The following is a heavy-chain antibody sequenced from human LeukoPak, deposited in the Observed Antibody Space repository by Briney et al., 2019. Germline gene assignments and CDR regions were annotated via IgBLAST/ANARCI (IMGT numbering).Heavy chain of an antibody. J-gene: IGHJ4*02. CDR2: INSDGSST. Sequence: GGSLRLSCAASGFTFSSYWMHWVRQAPGKGLVWVSRINSDGSSTSYADSVKGRFAISRDNAKNTLYLQMNSLRAEDTAEYYCARADTAMVYDYFDYWGQGTLVTVSS. CDR1: GFTFSSYW. V-gene: IGHV3-74*01. D-gene: IGHD5-18*01. CDR3: ARADTAMVYDYFDY.